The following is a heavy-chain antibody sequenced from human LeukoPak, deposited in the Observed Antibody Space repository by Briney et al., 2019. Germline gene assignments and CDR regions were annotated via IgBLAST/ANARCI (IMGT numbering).Heavy chain of an antibody. V-gene: IGHV3-48*01. CDR1: GFTFSSYS. CDR2: ISSSSSTI. J-gene: IGHJ4*02. CDR3: ARERASSTSDYVDY. Sequence: PGGSLRRSCAASGFTFSSYSMNWVRQAPGRGLEWVSYISSSSSTIYYADSVKGRFTISRDNAKNSLYLQMNSLRAEDTAVYYCARERASSTSDYVDYWGQGTLVTVSS. D-gene: IGHD2-2*01.